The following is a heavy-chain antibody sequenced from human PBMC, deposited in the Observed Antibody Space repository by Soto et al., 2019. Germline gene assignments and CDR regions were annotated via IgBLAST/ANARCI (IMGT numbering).Heavy chain of an antibody. J-gene: IGHJ1*01. V-gene: IGHV3-23*01. D-gene: IGHD2-15*01. Sequence: GSLVLSCAASGCTFSNYGMSWVRQAPGKGLEWVSVISGSGGSTYYADSVKGRFTLSRDNSKNTVYLQMNSLRAEDTAVYYCAKDSPVGVPLLRDLHDWGQGTLVTVYS. CDR2: ISGSGGST. CDR1: GCTFSNYG. CDR3: AKDSPVGVPLLRDLHD.